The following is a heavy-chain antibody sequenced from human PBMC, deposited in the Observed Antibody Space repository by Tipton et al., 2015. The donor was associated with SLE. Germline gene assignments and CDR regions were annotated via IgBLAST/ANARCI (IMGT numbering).Heavy chain of an antibody. CDR2: IYTSGTT. J-gene: IGHJ3*02. V-gene: IGHV4-61*02. CDR1: GVSISSASYY. D-gene: IGHD3-22*01. CDR3: ARETSRMALIVVAIGTYDI. Sequence: TLSLTCTVSGVSISSASYYWNWIRQPAGKGLEWIGRIYTSGTTNYNPSLKSRVTMSVDTSKNQFSLKLSSVTAADTAVYYCARETSRMALIVVAIGTYDIWGQGRMVTVSS.